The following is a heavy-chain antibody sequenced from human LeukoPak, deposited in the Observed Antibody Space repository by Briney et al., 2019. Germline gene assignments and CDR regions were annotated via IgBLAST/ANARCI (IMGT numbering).Heavy chain of an antibody. V-gene: IGHV3-23*01. D-gene: IGHD2-2*01. CDR2: ISGSGGST. J-gene: IGHJ4*02. CDR1: GFTFSSYA. Sequence: PGGSLRLSCAASGFTFSSYAMSWVRQAPGKGLEWVSDISGSGGSTYYADSVKGRFTTSRDNSKNTLYVQMNSLRAEDTAVYYCAKYSNTLNGKTAFDYRGQGTLVTVSS. CDR3: AKYSNTLNGKTAFDY.